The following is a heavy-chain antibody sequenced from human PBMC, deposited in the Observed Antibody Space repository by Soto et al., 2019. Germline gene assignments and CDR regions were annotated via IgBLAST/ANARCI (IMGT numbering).Heavy chain of an antibody. D-gene: IGHD4-17*01. Sequence: QLQLQESGSGLVKPSQTLSLTCAVSGGSISSGGYSCSWIRQPPGKGLEWIGYSYHSGSTYYNPSLKSRVTISVDGAKNQFSLKLSSVPEADTVMYYCARASTTVTTLDYWGQATLVTVPP. J-gene: IGHJ4*02. V-gene: IGHV4-30-2*01. CDR2: SYHSGST. CDR3: ARASTTVTTLDY. CDR1: GGSISSGGYS.